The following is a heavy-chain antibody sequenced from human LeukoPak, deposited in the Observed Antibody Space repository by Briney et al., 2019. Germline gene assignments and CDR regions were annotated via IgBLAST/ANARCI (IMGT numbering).Heavy chain of an antibody. CDR1: GFTFSIYT. Sequence: GGSLRLSCAASGFTFSIYTMNWVRQAPGKGLEWVSYISPSSTSIYYADSVKGRFTISRDNAKNSLSLQMNSLRAEDTAVYYCARGNYFDYWGQGVLVTVSS. CDR3: ARGNYFDY. CDR2: ISPSSTSI. J-gene: IGHJ4*02. V-gene: IGHV3-48*01.